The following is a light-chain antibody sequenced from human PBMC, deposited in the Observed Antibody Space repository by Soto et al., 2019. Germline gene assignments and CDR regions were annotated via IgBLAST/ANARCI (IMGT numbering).Light chain of an antibody. V-gene: IGLV1-36*01. CDR2: YDN. CDR3: AAWDDSLNGYV. CDR1: SSNIGNNA. Sequence: QSVLTQPPSASEAPRQRVTISCSGSSSNIGNNAVNWYQQLPGKAPKLLMFYDNLLPSGVSDRFSGSKSGTSASLAISGLQSEDEADYYCAAWDDSLNGYVFGTGTKVTVL. J-gene: IGLJ1*01.